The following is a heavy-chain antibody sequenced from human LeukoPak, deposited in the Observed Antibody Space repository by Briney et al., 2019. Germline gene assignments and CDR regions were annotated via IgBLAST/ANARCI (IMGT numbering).Heavy chain of an antibody. J-gene: IGHJ4*02. Sequence: ASVKVSCKASGYTFTSYAMHWVRQAPGQRLEWMGYINAGNGNTKYSQKFQGRVIITGDTSASTAYMELSSLRSEDTAVYYCAREGHDSISWYWDYWGQGTLVTVSS. CDR3: AREGHDSISWYWDY. D-gene: IGHD6-13*01. CDR1: GYTFTSYA. V-gene: IGHV1-3*01. CDR2: INAGNGNT.